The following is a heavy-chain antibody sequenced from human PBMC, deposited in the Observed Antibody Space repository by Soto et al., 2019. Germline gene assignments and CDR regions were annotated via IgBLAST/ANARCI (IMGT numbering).Heavy chain of an antibody. CDR3: HGYGY. CDR2: IYSGGTT. D-gene: IGHD5-12*01. J-gene: IGHJ4*02. CDR1: GFTVSSTNY. V-gene: IGHV3-53*01. Sequence: EVQVVESGGGLIQPGGSLRLSCVVSGFTVSSTNYMSWVRQAPGKGLEWVSVIYSGGTTFYADSVKGRFTISRDNSKNTLYLQMNSLRAEDTALYSCHGYGYLGQGTLVTVSS.